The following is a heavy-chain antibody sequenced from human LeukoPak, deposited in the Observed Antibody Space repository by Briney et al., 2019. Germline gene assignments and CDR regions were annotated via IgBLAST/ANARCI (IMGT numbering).Heavy chain of an antibody. V-gene: IGHV3-53*01. J-gene: IGHJ4*02. Sequence: PGGSLRLSCAASGFTVSNNYMSWVRQAPGKGLEWVSVIYSGGSTYYADSVKGRFTISRDNSKNTLYLQMNSLRAEDTAVYYCATFPWYSSSSRIDYWGQGTLVTVSS. D-gene: IGHD6-6*01. CDR3: ATFPWYSSSSRIDY. CDR1: GFTVSNNY. CDR2: IYSGGST.